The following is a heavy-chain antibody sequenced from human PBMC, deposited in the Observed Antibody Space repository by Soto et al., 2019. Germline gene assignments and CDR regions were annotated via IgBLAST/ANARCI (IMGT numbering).Heavy chain of an antibody. Sequence: GASVKVSCKASGGTFSSYAISWVRQAPGQGLEWMGGIIPIFGTANYAQKFQGRVTITADESTSTAYMELSSLRSEDTAVYYCARGLKYYYYYYGMDVWGQGTTLTVSS. CDR3: ARGLKYYYYYYGMDV. V-gene: IGHV1-69*13. CDR2: IIPIFGTA. J-gene: IGHJ6*02. CDR1: GGTFSSYA.